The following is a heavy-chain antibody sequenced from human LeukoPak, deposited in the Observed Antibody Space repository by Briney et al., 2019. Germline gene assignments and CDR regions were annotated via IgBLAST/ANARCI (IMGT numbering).Heavy chain of an antibody. J-gene: IGHJ4*02. V-gene: IGHV3-21*04. CDR3: AKDLGNWKYLIDY. CDR2: SSSSSSYI. Sequence: GGSLRLSCAASGFTFSSYSMNWVRQAPGKGLEWVSSSSSSSSYIYYADSVKGRFTISRNNSRNTLYLQMNSLRAEDTAVYHCAKDLGNWKYLIDYWGQGTLVTVSS. D-gene: IGHD1-7*01. CDR1: GFTFSSYS.